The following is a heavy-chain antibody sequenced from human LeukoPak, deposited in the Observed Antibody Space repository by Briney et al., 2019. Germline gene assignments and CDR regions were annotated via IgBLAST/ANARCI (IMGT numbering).Heavy chain of an antibody. V-gene: IGHV4-34*01. CDR1: GGSFSGYY. J-gene: IGHJ5*02. D-gene: IGHD3-10*01. Sequence: PSETLSLTCAVYGGSFSGYYWSWIRQPPGKGLEWIGEINHSGSTNYNPSLKSRVTISVDTSKNQFSLKLSSVTAADTAVYYCARGFQSGIGELFGNWFDPWGQGTLVTVSS. CDR2: INHSGST. CDR3: ARGFQSGIGELFGNWFDP.